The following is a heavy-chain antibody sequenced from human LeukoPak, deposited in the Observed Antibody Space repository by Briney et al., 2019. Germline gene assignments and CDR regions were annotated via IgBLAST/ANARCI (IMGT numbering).Heavy chain of an antibody. CDR1: GFTFSNAY. CDR2: IKPKTDGETT. D-gene: IGHD2-21*01. J-gene: IGHJ4*02. V-gene: IGHV3-15*07. Sequence: GGSLRLSCAASGFTFSNAYMNWVRQAPGKGLEWVGRIKPKTDGETTEDAAPVKDRFSISRDDSKSMMYLQMNSLKTEDTAVYYCITPLPYSAQGGQGTLVTVSS. CDR3: ITPLPYSAQ.